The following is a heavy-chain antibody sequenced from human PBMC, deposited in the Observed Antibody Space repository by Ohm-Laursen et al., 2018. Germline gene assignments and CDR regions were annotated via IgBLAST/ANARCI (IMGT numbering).Heavy chain of an antibody. J-gene: IGHJ6*02. V-gene: IGHV3-33*05. CDR3: ARGSLNGLDV. CDR1: GFSFSSYW. Sequence: SLRLSCAASGFSFSSYWMSWVRQAPGKGLEWVAIISRDGSTKYYGDSVKGRFTISRDDSKNTLFLQMSALRAEDTAVYYCARGSLNGLDVWGQGTTVTVSS. D-gene: IGHD3-16*01. CDR2: ISRDGSTK.